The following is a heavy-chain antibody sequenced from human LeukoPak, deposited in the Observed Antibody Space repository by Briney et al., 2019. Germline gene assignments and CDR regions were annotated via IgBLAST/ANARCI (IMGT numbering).Heavy chain of an antibody. D-gene: IGHD1-14*01. Sequence: PSETLSLTCNIAGVPITDYYWSWIRLAPRRGLEWIGYMYYSGDSNSNPSLEGRVTMSTDTSTNQFSLRLTSVTAADAPIYYCERELPSTGNWFDPWGQGILVTVSS. CDR2: MYYSGDS. J-gene: IGHJ5*02. V-gene: IGHV4-59*01. CDR1: GVPITDYY. CDR3: ERELPSTGNWFDP.